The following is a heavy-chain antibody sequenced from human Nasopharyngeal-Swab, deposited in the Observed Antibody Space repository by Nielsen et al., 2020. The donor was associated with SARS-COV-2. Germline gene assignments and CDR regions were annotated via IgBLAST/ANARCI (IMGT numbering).Heavy chain of an antibody. J-gene: IGHJ4*02. CDR2: INHSGST. CDR1: GGSFSGYY. Sequence: SETLSLTCAVYGGSFSGYYWSWIRQPPGKGLEWIGEINHSGSTNYNPSLKSRVTISVDTSKNQFSLKLSFVTAADTAVYYCARGPHHGGFDYWGQGTLVTVSS. V-gene: IGHV4-34*01. D-gene: IGHD3-16*01. CDR3: ARGPHHGGFDY.